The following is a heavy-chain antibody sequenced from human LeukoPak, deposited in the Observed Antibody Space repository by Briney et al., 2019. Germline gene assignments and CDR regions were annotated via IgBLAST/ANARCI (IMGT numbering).Heavy chain of an antibody. D-gene: IGHD1-26*01. Sequence: ASVKVSCKASGYTFTSYDINCVRQATGQGPEWMGWMNPNSGNTGYGEKFQGRVTMTRNTSISTAYMELSSLRSEDTAVYYCSRGLWELSDWGQGTLVTVSS. J-gene: IGHJ4*02. CDR1: GYTFTSYD. V-gene: IGHV1-8*01. CDR2: MNPNSGNT. CDR3: SRGLWELSD.